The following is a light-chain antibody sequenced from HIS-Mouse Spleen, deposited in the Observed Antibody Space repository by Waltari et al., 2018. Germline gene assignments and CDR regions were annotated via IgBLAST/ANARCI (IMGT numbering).Light chain of an antibody. CDR1: SSNIGSNT. V-gene: IGLV1-44*01. Sequence: QSVLTQPPSASGTPGQRVTISCSGSSSNIGSNTVNWYQQLPGTAPKLLIYSNNQRPAGVPDRLSGSKSGTSASLASSGLQSAEEADYYCAAWDDSLNGNYVFGTGTKVTVL. CDR3: AAWDDSLNGNYV. J-gene: IGLJ1*01. CDR2: SNN.